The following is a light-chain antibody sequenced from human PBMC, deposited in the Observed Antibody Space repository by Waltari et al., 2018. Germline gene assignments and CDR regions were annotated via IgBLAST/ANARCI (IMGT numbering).Light chain of an antibody. CDR3: QQRSNWPRT. V-gene: IGKV3-11*01. CDR1: QSVRGQ. J-gene: IGKJ2*01. Sequence: EIVLTQSPATLSLSPGERATLSCRASQSVRGQLAWYQQKPGQAPRPLIYDTFNRATGIPARFSGSGSGTDFTLTISSLEPEDFAVYYCQQRSNWPRTFGQGTKLEIK. CDR2: DTF.